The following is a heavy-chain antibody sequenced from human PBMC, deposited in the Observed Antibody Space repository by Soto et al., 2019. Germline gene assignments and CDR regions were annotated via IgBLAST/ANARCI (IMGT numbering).Heavy chain of an antibody. D-gene: IGHD1-1*01. Sequence: QVQLQQWGAGLLKPSETLSLTCAVFGGSVNSGNYYWSWIRQPPGKGLEWIGEMSHGGGTHFNPSLTSRVPISVETSKNRFSLKMSSVTAADTALYYCARVERGTATTVVDAFDIWGPGTMVTVSS. V-gene: IGHV4-34*01. CDR3: ARVERGTATTVVDAFDI. J-gene: IGHJ3*02. CDR2: MSHGGGT. CDR1: GGSVNSGNYY.